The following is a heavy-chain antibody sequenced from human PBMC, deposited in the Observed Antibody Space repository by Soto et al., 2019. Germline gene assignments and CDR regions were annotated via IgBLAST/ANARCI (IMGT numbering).Heavy chain of an antibody. Sequence: QITLKEPGHTLVKPTQTLTLTCTCSGFSVSGSGVGMGWIRQPPGKAPEWLALVFWDDDKRYNASLKSRLTITMDTSKNQVVLTMTTMDPVDTATYYCTHSTRRARCSGRNCYFFDYWGQGTPVTVSS. CDR3: THSTRRARCSGRNCYFFDY. CDR2: VFWDDDK. V-gene: IGHV2-5*02. CDR1: GFSVSGSGVG. D-gene: IGHD2-15*01. J-gene: IGHJ4*02.